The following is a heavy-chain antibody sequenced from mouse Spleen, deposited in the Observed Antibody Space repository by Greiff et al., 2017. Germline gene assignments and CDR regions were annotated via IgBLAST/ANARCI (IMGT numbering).Heavy chain of an antibody. CDR2: IHPNSGST. Sequence: VQLQQPGAELVKPGASVKLSCKASGYTFTSYGMNWVKQRPGQGLEWIGMIHPNSGSTNYNEKFKSKATLTVDKSSSTAYMQLSSLTSEDSAVYCCARLIYDGYLFAYWGQGTLVTVSA. D-gene: IGHD2-3*01. J-gene: IGHJ3*01. CDR1: GYTFTSYG. CDR3: ARLIYDGYLFAY. V-gene: IGHV1-64*01.